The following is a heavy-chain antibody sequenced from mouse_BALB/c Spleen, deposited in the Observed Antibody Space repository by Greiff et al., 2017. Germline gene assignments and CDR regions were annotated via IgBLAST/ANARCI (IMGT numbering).Heavy chain of an antibody. CDR1: GFSLSTSGMG. J-gene: IGHJ1*01. V-gene: IGHV8-12*01. CDR3: ARYYYGSSYDWYFDV. Sequence: QVQLKESGPGILQPSQTLSLTCSFSGFSLSTSGMGVSWIRQPSGKGPEWLAHIYWDDDKRYNPSLKSRLTISKDTSRNQVFLKITSVDTADTATYYCARYYYGSSYDWYFDVWGAGTTVTVSS. D-gene: IGHD1-1*01. CDR2: IYWDDDK.